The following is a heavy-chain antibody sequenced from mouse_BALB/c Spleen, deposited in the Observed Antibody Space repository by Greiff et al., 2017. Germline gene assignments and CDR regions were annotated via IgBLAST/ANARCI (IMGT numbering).Heavy chain of an antibody. V-gene: IGHV5-6-4*01. Sequence: EVKVEESGGGLVKPGGSLKLSCAASGFTFSSYTMSWVRQTPEKRLEWVATISSGGSYTYYPDSVKGRFTISRDNAKNTLYLQMSSLKSEDTAMYYCTRDGYDGPWFAYWGQGTLVTVSA. CDR3: TRDGYDGPWFAY. CDR1: GFTFSSYT. CDR2: ISSGGSYT. J-gene: IGHJ3*01. D-gene: IGHD2-2*01.